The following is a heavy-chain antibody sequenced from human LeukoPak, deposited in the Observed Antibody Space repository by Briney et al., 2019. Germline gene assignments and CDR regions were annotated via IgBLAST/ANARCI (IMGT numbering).Heavy chain of an antibody. V-gene: IGHV3-23*01. CDR3: AKDPRYSSGWYPDY. CDR2: ISGSGGST. Sequence: GGSLRLSRAASGFTFSSYAMSWVRQAPGKGLEWVSAISGSGGSTYYADSVKGRFTISRDNSKNTLYLQMNSLRAEDTAVYYCAKDPRYSSGWYPDYWGQGTLVTVSS. D-gene: IGHD6-19*01. J-gene: IGHJ4*02. CDR1: GFTFSSYA.